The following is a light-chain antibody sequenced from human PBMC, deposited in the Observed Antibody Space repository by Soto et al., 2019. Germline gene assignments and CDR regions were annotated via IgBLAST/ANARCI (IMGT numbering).Light chain of an antibody. CDR3: QQSYRTHLT. CDR1: QDISSY. Sequence: RMTQPPSSLSASTGDRVPITCRASQDISSYLAGYQQQPGKDANLLIYSASSLQSGVPSRFCGSGSATDFTLTISCLQSEDFATSYCQQSYRTHLTFGPGTKVDIK. V-gene: IGKV1-8*01. J-gene: IGKJ3*01. CDR2: SAS.